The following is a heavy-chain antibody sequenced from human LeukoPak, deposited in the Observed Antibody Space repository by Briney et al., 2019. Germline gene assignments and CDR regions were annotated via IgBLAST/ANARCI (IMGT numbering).Heavy chain of an antibody. D-gene: IGHD4-17*01. CDR2: ISGSGGST. Sequence: GVLSLSCAASGFTFSSYAMSWVRQAPGKGLEWVSAISGSGGSTYYADSVKGRFTISRDNSKNTLYLQMNSLRAEDTAVYYCAKVFDDYGDCFDYWGQGTLVTVSS. J-gene: IGHJ4*02. CDR1: GFTFSSYA. V-gene: IGHV3-23*01. CDR3: AKVFDDYGDCFDY.